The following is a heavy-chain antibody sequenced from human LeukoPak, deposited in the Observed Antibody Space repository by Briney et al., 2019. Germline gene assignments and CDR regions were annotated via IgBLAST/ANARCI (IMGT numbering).Heavy chain of an antibody. CDR1: GFSFSSCR. J-gene: IGHJ4*02. V-gene: IGHV3-21*04. CDR2: VSNSGDYI. CDR3: AREETRITMLRGVTYFEY. D-gene: IGHD3-10*01. Sequence: GGSLRLSCAASGFSFSSCRMNWVRQAPGKGLEWVSSVSNSGDYIHYADSVKGRFTISRDNSKNSLYLQMSSLRAEDTALYYCAREETRITMLRGVTYFEYWGQGTLVTVSS.